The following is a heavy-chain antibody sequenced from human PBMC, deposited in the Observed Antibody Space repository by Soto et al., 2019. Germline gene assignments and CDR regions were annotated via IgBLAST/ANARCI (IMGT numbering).Heavy chain of an antibody. CDR3: AIGFYEYVWGSYNWFDP. CDR2: IIPIFGTA. CDR1: GGTFSSYA. D-gene: IGHD3-16*01. J-gene: IGHJ5*02. V-gene: IGHV1-69*01. Sequence: QVQLVQSGAEVKKPGSSVKVSCKASGGTFSSYAISWVRQAPGQGLEWMGGIIPIFGTANYAQKFQGRVTITADETTSTDSMQRSRLRSEDTAVYYCAIGFYEYVWGSYNWFDPWGQGTLVTLSS.